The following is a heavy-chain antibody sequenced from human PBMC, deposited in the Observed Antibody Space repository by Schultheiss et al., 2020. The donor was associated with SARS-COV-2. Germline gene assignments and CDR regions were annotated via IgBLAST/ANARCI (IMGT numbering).Heavy chain of an antibody. CDR2: ISSSGGGDTI. CDR1: GFTFSTYE. CDR3: ARDEGDKLDY. J-gene: IGHJ4*02. D-gene: IGHD3-16*01. Sequence: GGSLRLSCTASGFTFSTYEMNWVRQAPGKGLEWVSYISSSGGGDTIYYADSVRGRFTISRDNSKNTLYLQMNSLRAEDTAVYYCARDEGDKLDYWGQGTLVTVSS. V-gene: IGHV3-48*03.